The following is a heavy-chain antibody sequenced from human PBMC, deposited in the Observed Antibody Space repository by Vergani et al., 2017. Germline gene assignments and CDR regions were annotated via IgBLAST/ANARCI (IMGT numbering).Heavy chain of an antibody. V-gene: IGHV4-59*01. Sequence: QVQLQESGPGLVKPSETLSLTCTVSGGSISSYYWSWIRQPPGKGLEWIGYIYYSGSTNYNPSLKSRVTISVDTSKNQFSLKLSSVTAADTAVYYCAREEYPCFSELERRRRCDAFDIWGQGTMVTVSS. CDR2: IYYSGST. D-gene: IGHD1-1*01. CDR3: AREEYPCFSELERRRRCDAFDI. CDR1: GGSISSYY. J-gene: IGHJ3*02.